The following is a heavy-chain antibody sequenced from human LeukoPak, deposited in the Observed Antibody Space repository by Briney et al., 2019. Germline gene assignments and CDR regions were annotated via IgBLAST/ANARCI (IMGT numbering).Heavy chain of an antibody. V-gene: IGHV3-21*01. J-gene: IGHJ4*02. CDR3: ARAITMIVVVTGY. CDR1: GFTFRNYS. CDR2: ISSSSIYL. D-gene: IGHD3-22*01. Sequence: GGSLRLSRAASGFTFRNYSMNWVRQAPGKGVEGVSSISSSSIYLYYADSVKGRFTISRDNAKNSLYLQMNSLRAEDTAVYYCARAITMIVVVTGYWGQGTLVTVSS.